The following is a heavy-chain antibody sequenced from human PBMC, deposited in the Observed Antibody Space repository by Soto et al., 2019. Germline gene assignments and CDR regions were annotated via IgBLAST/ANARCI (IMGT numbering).Heavy chain of an antibody. J-gene: IGHJ4*02. CDR1: GGSFNGYY. D-gene: IGHD1-1*01. CDR2: INHSGST. CDR3: ARAPDNYYFDY. Sequence: PSETLSLTCAVYGGSFNGYYWTWIRQPPGKGPEWIGDINHSGSTNYNPSLKSRVTISVDTSKNQFSLKLRSVTAADMAVFYCARAPDNYYFDYWGQGTLVTVSS. V-gene: IGHV4-34*01.